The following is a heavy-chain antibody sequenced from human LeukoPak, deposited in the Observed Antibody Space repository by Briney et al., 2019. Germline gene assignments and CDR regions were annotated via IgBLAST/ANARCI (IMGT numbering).Heavy chain of an antibody. CDR2: ISGSGGST. Sequence: GGSLTLSCAASGFTFSSYAMSWVRQAPGKGLEWVSAISGSGGSTYYPDSVKGRFTISRDNSKNTLYLQLNSLRPGDTAVYDCAKVPYRSGGGIFDYWGQGTLVTVSS. CDR3: AKVPYRSGGGIFDY. J-gene: IGHJ4*02. CDR1: GFTFSSYA. V-gene: IGHV3-23*01. D-gene: IGHD6-19*01.